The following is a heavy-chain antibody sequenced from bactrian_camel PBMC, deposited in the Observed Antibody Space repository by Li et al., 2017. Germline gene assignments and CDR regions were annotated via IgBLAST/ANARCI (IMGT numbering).Heavy chain of an antibody. CDR3: AADARTWCMTAIQAHGYMTRAEYRD. CDR2: ITASGGGA. D-gene: IGHD3*01. CDR1: GFTFSIYA. Sequence: HVQLVESGGGLVQPGGSLRLSCAASGFTFSIYAIAWVRQAPGKGLEWVSYITASGGGAYYADSVKGRFTISRDNAKNTLYLQMNSLKTEDTAVYYCAADARTWCMTAIQAHGYMTRAEYRDWGQGTQVTVS. V-gene: IGHV3S1*01. J-gene: IGHJ4*01.